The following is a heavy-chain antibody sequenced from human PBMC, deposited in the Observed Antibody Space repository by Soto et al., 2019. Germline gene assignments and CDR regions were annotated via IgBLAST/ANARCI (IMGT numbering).Heavy chain of an antibody. CDR2: IDHSDSYT. Sequence: EVQLVQSGAEVKKPGESLRISCKGSGYSFTSYWISWVRQMPGKGLEWMGRIDHSDSYTNYSPSFQGHVTISADKSISTAYLQWSSLKASDTAMYYCARVSSSSVEEGPRRLNWFDPWGQGTLVTVSS. CDR3: ARVSSSSVEEGPRRLNWFDP. V-gene: IGHV5-10-1*03. CDR1: GYSFTSYW. J-gene: IGHJ5*02. D-gene: IGHD6-6*01.